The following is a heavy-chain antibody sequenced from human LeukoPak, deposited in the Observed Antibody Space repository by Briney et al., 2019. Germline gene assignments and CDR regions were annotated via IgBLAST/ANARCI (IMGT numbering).Heavy chain of an antibody. J-gene: IGHJ4*02. CDR2: ISGDGGST. Sequence: GGSLRLSCAASGFTFDDYAMHWVRQAPGKGLEWVSLISGDGGSTYYADSVKGRFTISRDNSKNTLYLQMNSLRAEDTAVYYCAKRSREGYYFDYWGQGTLVTVSS. V-gene: IGHV3-43*02. D-gene: IGHD3-10*01. CDR3: AKRSREGYYFDY. CDR1: GFTFDDYA.